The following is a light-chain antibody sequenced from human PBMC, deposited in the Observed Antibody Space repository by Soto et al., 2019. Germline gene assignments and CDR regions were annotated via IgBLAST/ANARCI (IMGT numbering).Light chain of an antibody. CDR2: DVT. V-gene: IGLV2-14*01. Sequence: QSVLTQPASVSGSPGQSITISCTGTSRDVGDYNYVSWYQHYPDKAPKLIIYDVTSRPSGVSDRFSGSKSGNTASLTISGLQPEDEAYYYCSSFTLSTYVFGSGTKVTVL. CDR1: SRDVGDYNY. CDR3: SSFTLSTYV. J-gene: IGLJ1*01.